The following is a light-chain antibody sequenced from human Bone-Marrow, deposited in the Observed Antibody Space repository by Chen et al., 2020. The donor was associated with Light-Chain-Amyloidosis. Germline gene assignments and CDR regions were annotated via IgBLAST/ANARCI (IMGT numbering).Light chain of an antibody. CDR2: DDS. Sequence: SYMLTQPSSVSVAPAHTATIACGGNNIGSTSLHWYQQTPGQAPLLVVYDDSDRPSGIHERLSGSNSGNTATLTISRVEAGDEADYYCQVWDRSSDRPVFGGGTKLTVL. CDR3: QVWDRSSDRPV. V-gene: IGLV3-21*02. J-gene: IGLJ3*02. CDR1: NIGSTS.